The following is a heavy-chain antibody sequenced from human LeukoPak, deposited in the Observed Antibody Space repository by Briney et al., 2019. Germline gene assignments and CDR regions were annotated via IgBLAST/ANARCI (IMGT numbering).Heavy chain of an antibody. J-gene: IGHJ4*02. V-gene: IGHV4-59*01. CDR3: ARVSAAAADV. CDR2: ISHSGST. D-gene: IGHD6-13*01. CDR1: GDSISNFY. Sequence: SETLSLTCTVSGDSISNFYWSWSRRPPGKVLELIGYISHSGSTNFNPSLESRVTILIDPSKTQFSLRLTSVTAADTAVYYCARVSAAAADVWGQGTLVTVSS.